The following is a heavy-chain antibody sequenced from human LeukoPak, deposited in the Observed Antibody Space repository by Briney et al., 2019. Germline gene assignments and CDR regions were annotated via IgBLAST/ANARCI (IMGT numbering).Heavy chain of an antibody. V-gene: IGHV3-23*01. J-gene: IGHJ4*02. Sequence: AMXXXXXXPXKGLEWVFAISGIGGTTYYADSVTGLFTISRDNSKNTLYLQMNSLRAEDTAVYYCAKGIMYDFTDYWGQGTLVTVSS. CDR3: AKGIMYDFTDY. CDR2: ISGIGGTT. D-gene: IGHD3-3*01. CDR1: A.